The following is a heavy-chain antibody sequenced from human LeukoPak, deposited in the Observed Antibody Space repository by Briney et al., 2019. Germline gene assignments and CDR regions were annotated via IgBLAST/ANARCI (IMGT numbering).Heavy chain of an antibody. V-gene: IGHV1-46*01. CDR2: INPSGGST. CDR3: ASGLWFGEFNYYYMDV. D-gene: IGHD3-10*01. J-gene: IGHJ6*03. Sequence: ASVKVSCKASAYTFTSYYMHWVRQAPGQGLEWMGIINPSGGSTSYAQKFQGRVTMTRDTSTSTVYMELSSLRSEDTAVYYCASGLWFGEFNYYYMDVWGKGTTVTVSS. CDR1: AYTFTSYY.